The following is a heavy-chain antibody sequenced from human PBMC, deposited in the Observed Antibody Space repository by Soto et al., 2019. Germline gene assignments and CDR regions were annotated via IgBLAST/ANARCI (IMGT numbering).Heavy chain of an antibody. D-gene: IGHD4-17*01. CDR1: GGSISSYY. CDR2: IYYSGST. Sequence: PSETLSLTCTVSGGSISSYYWIWIRQPPGKGLEWIGYIYYSGSTNYNPSLKSRVTISVDTSKNQFSLKLSSVTAADTAVYYCARDRYGDYVLDYWGQGTLVTVSS. V-gene: IGHV4-59*01. CDR3: ARDRYGDYVLDY. J-gene: IGHJ4*02.